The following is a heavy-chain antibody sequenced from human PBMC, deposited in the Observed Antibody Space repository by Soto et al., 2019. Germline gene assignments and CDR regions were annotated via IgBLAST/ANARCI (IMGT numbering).Heavy chain of an antibody. Sequence: ASEKVSCKASGYTFTSYYMHWVRQAPGQGLEWMGIINPSGGSTSYAQKFQGRVTMTRDTSTSTVYMELSSLRSEDTAVYYCARDPSDTAMEDGMDVWGQGTTVTVSS. J-gene: IGHJ6*02. CDR3: ARDPSDTAMEDGMDV. CDR2: INPSGGST. CDR1: GYTFTSYY. D-gene: IGHD5-18*01. V-gene: IGHV1-46*01.